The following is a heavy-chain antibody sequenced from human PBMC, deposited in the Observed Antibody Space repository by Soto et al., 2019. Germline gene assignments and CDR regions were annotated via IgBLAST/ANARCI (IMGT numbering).Heavy chain of an antibody. CDR1: GFTFSSYG. V-gene: IGHV3-30*18. Sequence: QVQLVESGGGVVQPGSSLRLSCAASGFTFSSYGMHWVRQAPGKGLEWVAVISYDGSNKYYADSVKGRFTISRDNSKNTLYLQMNSLRAEDTAVYYCAKDGSSVYSSSRGAFDYWGQGTLVTVSS. CDR2: ISYDGSNK. J-gene: IGHJ4*02. D-gene: IGHD6-13*01. CDR3: AKDGSSVYSSSRGAFDY.